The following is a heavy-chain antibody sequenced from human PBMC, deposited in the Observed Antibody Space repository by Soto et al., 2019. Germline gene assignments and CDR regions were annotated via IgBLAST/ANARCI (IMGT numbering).Heavy chain of an antibody. CDR2: MNPNNGNT. Sequence: QVQLVQSGAEVKKPGASVKISCKASGYTFTSDDFNWVRQATGQGREWMGWMNPNNGNTAYAQKFQGRVTMTRDTSISTAYMELSSLTSADTAVYYCAKGPRNWGVDYWGQGTLVTVSS. CDR3: AKGPRNWGVDY. CDR1: GYTFTSDD. D-gene: IGHD7-27*01. J-gene: IGHJ4*02. V-gene: IGHV1-8*01.